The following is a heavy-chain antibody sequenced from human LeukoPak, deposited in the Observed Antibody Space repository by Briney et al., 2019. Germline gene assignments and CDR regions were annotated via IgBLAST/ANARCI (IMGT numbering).Heavy chain of an antibody. CDR3: ASRGYDYYDSSGYYIRENSFDY. CDR1: GFTFSSYA. V-gene: IGHV3-23*01. J-gene: IGHJ4*02. CDR2: ISGSGGST. Sequence: GGSLRLSCAASGFTFSSYAMSWVRQAPGKGLEWVSAISGSGGSTYYADSVKGRITISRDNSKNTLYLQMNSLRAEDTAVYYCASRGYDYYDSSGYYIRENSFDYWGQGTLVTVSS. D-gene: IGHD3-22*01.